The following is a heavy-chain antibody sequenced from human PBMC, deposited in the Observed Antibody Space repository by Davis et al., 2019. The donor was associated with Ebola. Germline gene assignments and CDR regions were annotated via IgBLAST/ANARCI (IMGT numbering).Heavy chain of an antibody. CDR3: ARIGLRYFDWLLVGLGDAFDI. CDR2: INTNTGNP. J-gene: IGHJ3*02. V-gene: IGHV7-4-1*02. Sequence: ASVKVSCKASGYTFTSYAMNWVRQAPGQGLEWMGWINTNTGNPTYAQGFTGRFVFSLDTSVSTAYLQISSLKAEDTAVYYCARIGLRYFDWLLVGLGDAFDIWGQGAMVTVSS. CDR1: GYTFTSYA. D-gene: IGHD3-9*01.